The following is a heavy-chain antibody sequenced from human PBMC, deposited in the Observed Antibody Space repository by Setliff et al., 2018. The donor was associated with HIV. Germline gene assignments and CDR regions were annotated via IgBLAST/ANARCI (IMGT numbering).Heavy chain of an antibody. CDR1: GGLFTGYY. CDR2: INHRGST. V-gene: IGHV4-34*01. CDR3: ARRSGWFYDY. J-gene: IGHJ4*02. Sequence: SETLSLTCAVSGGLFTGYYWSWIRQPPGKGLEWIGEINHRGSTNHNPSLKSRVTTSVDTSKNQFSLKLSSVTAADTAVYYCARRSGWFYDYWGQGTLVTVSS. D-gene: IGHD6-19*01.